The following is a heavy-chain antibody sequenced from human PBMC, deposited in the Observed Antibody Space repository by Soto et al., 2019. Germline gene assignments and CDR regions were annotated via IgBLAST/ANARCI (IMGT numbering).Heavy chain of an antibody. CDR1: GYTFTKYG. J-gene: IGHJ4*02. V-gene: IGHV1-18*01. D-gene: IGHD3-16*01. CDR3: AREMAGLGGEYDY. Sequence: QVQLVQSGAEVKNPGASVKVSCKTSGYTFTKYGVGWVRQAPGQGLEWMGWISGSSGNANYAEKVQGRITLTTDTSTSTAYIELRILSSDDTAVYYCAREMAGLGGEYDYWGQGTLVTVSS. CDR2: ISGSSGNA.